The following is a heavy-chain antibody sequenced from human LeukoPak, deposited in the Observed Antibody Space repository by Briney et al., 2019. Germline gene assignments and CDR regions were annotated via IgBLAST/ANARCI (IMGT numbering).Heavy chain of an antibody. J-gene: IGHJ5*02. CDR2: IYSGGST. V-gene: IGHV3-53*01. D-gene: IGHD4-11*01. Sequence: GGSLRLSCAASGFTFSSYAMSWDRQAPGKGLEWVSVIYSGGSTYYADSVKGRFTISRDNSKNALYLQMNSLRAEDTAVYYCAREGMTTASFDPWGQGTLVTVSS. CDR3: AREGMTTASFDP. CDR1: GFTFSSYA.